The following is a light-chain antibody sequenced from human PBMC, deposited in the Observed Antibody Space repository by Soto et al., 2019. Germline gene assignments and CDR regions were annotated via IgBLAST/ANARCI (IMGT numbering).Light chain of an antibody. Sequence: VLTQPPSVSGAPGQRVTISCTGSSSNIGAGYDVHWYQQLPGTAPKLLIYGNSNRPSGVPDRFSGSKSGTSASLAITGLQAEDEADYYCQSYDSSLSGFYVFGNGTKVTVL. J-gene: IGLJ1*01. CDR3: QSYDSSLSGFYV. CDR1: SSNIGAGYD. CDR2: GNS. V-gene: IGLV1-40*01.